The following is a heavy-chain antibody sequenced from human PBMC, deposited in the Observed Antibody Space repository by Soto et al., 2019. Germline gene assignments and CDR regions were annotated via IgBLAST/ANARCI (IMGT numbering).Heavy chain of an antibody. CDR1: GGSVSSGRYY. J-gene: IGHJ5*01. CDR2: IYYSGLT. D-gene: IGHD2-15*01. Sequence: LSLTCTVAGGSVSSGRYYWSWIRQPPGKGLEWIGYIYYSGLTNYSPSLKSRVAISIDTSKNQFSLILSSVTAADTAVYYCVRTPTSPRRFDSWGQGTLVTVSS. V-gene: IGHV4-61*01. CDR3: VRTPTSPRRFDS.